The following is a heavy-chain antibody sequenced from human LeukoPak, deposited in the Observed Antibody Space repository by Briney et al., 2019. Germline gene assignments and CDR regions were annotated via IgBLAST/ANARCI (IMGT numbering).Heavy chain of an antibody. CDR2: IYYSGST. CDR1: GASISTYY. D-gene: IGHD3-22*01. J-gene: IGHJ4*02. Sequence: PSETLSLTCTVSGASISTYYWSWIRQPPGKGLEWIGYIYYSGSTNYNPSLKSRVTISVDTSKNQFSLKLSSVTAADTAVYYCARDVDSSGYYDYWGQGTLVTVSS. CDR3: ARDVDSSGYYDY. V-gene: IGHV4-59*01.